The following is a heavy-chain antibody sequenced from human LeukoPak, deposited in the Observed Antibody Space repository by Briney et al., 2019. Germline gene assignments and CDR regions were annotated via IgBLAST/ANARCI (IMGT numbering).Heavy chain of an antibody. CDR3: AKDRYCSSTSCARDAFDI. CDR2: IRYDGSNK. Sequence: GGSLRLSCAASGFTFSSYGTHWVRQAPGKGLEWVAFIRYDGSNKYYADSVKGRFTISRDNSKNTLYLQMNSLRAEDTAVYYCAKDRYCSSTSCARDAFDIWGQGTMVTVSS. CDR1: GFTFSSYG. D-gene: IGHD2-2*01. J-gene: IGHJ3*02. V-gene: IGHV3-30*02.